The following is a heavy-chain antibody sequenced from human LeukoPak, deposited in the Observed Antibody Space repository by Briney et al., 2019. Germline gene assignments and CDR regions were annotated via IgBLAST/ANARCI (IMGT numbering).Heavy chain of an antibody. J-gene: IGHJ4*02. Sequence: GGSLRLSCAASGFTFNNYAVTWVRHAPGKGLEWLSSISGSDGRTYYADSVKGRFTISRDNSKNTVYLQMNSLSADDTAIYYCAKDAGNYPYFFDFWGLGTLVTVSS. D-gene: IGHD1-7*01. CDR3: AKDAGNYPYFFDF. CDR1: GFTFNNYA. V-gene: IGHV3-23*01. CDR2: ISGSDGRT.